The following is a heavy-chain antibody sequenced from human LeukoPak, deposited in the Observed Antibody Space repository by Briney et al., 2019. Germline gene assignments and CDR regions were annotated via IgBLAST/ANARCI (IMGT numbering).Heavy chain of an antibody. Sequence: PGGSLRLPCAASGFTFSNHWMHWVRQVPGKGLVWVSRINSDGTKRNYADSVKGRLTISRDNAKNTLYLQMNSLRAEDTAVYYCARGNYGSGSSPLDYWGQGTLVTVSS. CDR3: ARGNYGSGSSPLDY. V-gene: IGHV3-74*01. J-gene: IGHJ4*02. D-gene: IGHD3-10*01. CDR1: GFTFSNHW. CDR2: INSDGTKR.